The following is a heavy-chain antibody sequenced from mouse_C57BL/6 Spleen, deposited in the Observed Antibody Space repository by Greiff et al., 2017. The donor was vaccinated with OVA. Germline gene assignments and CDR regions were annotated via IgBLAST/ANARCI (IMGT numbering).Heavy chain of an antibody. CDR3: ARWCSNHPWFAY. V-gene: IGHV1-55*01. Sequence: QVQLQQPGAELVKPGASVTMSCKASGYTFTSYWITWVKQRPGQGLEWIGDIYPGSGSTNYNEKFKSKATLTVDTSSSTANMQLSSLTSEDSAVYYCARWCSNHPWFAYWGQGTLVTVSA. J-gene: IGHJ3*01. CDR1: GYTFTSYW. D-gene: IGHD2-5*01. CDR2: IYPGSGST.